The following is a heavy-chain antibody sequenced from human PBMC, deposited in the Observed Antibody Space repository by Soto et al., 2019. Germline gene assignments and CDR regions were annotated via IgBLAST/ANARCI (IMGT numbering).Heavy chain of an antibody. V-gene: IGHV1-69*01. CDR1: GGTFSSYA. D-gene: IGHD1-26*01. CDR3: ARDSGIPHRYYYGMDV. CDR2: IIPICGTA. Sequence: QVQLVQSGAEVKKPGSSVKVSCKASGGTFSSYAISWVRQAPGQGLEWMGGIIPICGTANYAQKFHGRVTITAVASTSTAYTELGSLGTDDTAVYYCARDSGIPHRYYYGMDVGGQGPTVTVSS. J-gene: IGHJ6*02.